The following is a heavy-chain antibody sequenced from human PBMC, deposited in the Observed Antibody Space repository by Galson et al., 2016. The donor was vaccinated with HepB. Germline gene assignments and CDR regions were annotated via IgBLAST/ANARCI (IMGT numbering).Heavy chain of an antibody. J-gene: IGHJ6*02. CDR1: TFTFSNYW. Sequence: SLRLSCADSTFTFSNYWMTWVRQAPGKGLEWVANIKPDGSEKYYVDSVRGRFTISRDNAKNSLYLQMNSLRVEDTAVYYCARDPRLRYNQFWRGYAAYSYGLDVWGQGTTVTVSS. V-gene: IGHV3-7*01. D-gene: IGHD3-3*01. CDR2: IKPDGSEK. CDR3: ARDPRLRYNQFWRGYAAYSYGLDV.